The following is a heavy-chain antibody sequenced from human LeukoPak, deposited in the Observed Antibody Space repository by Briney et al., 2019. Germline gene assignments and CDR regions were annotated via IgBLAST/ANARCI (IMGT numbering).Heavy chain of an antibody. Sequence: ASVKVSCKASGYTFTSYDINWVRQATGQGLEWMGWMNPNSGNTGYAQKFQGRVTITRNTSISTAYMELRSLRSDDTAVYYCARGSSDGYNYGRESDYWGQGTLVTVSS. CDR1: GYTFTSYD. D-gene: IGHD5-24*01. V-gene: IGHV1-8*03. J-gene: IGHJ4*02. CDR3: ARGSSDGYNYGRESDY. CDR2: MNPNSGNT.